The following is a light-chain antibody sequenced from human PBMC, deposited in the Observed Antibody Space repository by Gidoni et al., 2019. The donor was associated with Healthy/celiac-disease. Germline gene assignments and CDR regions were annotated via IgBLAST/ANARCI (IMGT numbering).Light chain of an antibody. CDR3: QQSYSTPRT. Sequence: RVTITCRASQSISSYLNWYQQKPGKAPKLLIYAASSLQSGVPSRFSGSGSGADFTLTISSLQPEDFATYYCQQSYSTPRTFGQGTKVEIK. V-gene: IGKV1-39*01. CDR1: QSISSY. CDR2: AAS. J-gene: IGKJ1*01.